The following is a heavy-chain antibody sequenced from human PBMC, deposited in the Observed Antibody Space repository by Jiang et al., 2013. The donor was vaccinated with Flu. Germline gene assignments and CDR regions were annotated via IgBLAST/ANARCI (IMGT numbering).Heavy chain of an antibody. D-gene: IGHD6-13*01. Sequence: GAEVKKPGESLKISCKGSGYSFTSYWIGWVRQMPGKGLEWMGIIYPGDSDTRYSPSFQGQVTISADKSISTAYLQWSSLKASDTAMYYCARPLAAAGTQNYYFDYWGQGTLVTVSS. V-gene: IGHV5-51*01. CDR2: IYPGDSDT. CDR3: ARPLAAAGTQNYYFDY. CDR1: GYSFTSYW. J-gene: IGHJ4*02.